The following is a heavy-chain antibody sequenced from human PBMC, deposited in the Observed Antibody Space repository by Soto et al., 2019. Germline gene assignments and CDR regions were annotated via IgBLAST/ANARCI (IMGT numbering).Heavy chain of an antibody. CDR2: MNPNSGNT. J-gene: IGHJ6*02. Sequence: ASVKVSCKASGYTFTSYDINWVRQATGQGLEWMGWMNPNSGNTGYAQKFQGRVTMTRNTSISTAYMELNSLRAEDTAVYYCERGKEGSYYYGMDVWGQGTTVTVS. V-gene: IGHV1-8*01. CDR3: ERGKEGSYYYGMDV. CDR1: GYTFTSYD.